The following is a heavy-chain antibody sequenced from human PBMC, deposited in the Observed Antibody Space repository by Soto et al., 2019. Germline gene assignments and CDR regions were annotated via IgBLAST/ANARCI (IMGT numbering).Heavy chain of an antibody. D-gene: IGHD5-12*01. J-gene: IGHJ4*02. V-gene: IGHV3-23*01. Sequence: GGSLRLSCAASGFTFSSYAMSWVRQAPGKGLEWVSAISGSGGSTYYADSVKGRFTISRDNSKNTLYLQMNSLRAEDTAVYYCAKDPRSQHDGYNLVEYFDYWGQGTLVTVSS. CDR1: GFTFSSYA. CDR3: AKDPRSQHDGYNLVEYFDY. CDR2: ISGSGGST.